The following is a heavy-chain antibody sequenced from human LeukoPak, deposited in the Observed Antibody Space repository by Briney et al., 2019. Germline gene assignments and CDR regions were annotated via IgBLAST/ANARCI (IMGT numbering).Heavy chain of an antibody. CDR2: ISGYNGKT. V-gene: IGHV1-18*01. CDR1: GYTFTNYG. D-gene: IGHD6-13*01. Sequence: ASVKVSCKASGYTFTNYGISWVRQAPGQGLEWMGWISGYNGKTNYAQKLQGRFTMTTDTSTSTAYMELRSLRSDDTAVYYCARDTGIAVAGTGDFDYWGQGTLVTVSS. J-gene: IGHJ4*02. CDR3: ARDTGIAVAGTGDFDY.